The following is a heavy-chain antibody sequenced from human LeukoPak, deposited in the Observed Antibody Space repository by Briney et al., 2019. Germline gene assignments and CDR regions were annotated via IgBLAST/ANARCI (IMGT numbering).Heavy chain of an antibody. J-gene: IGHJ5*02. D-gene: IGHD3-22*01. CDR1: GGTFSSYA. CDR3: ARENYYYDSSGYYDGWFDP. V-gene: IGHV1-69*04. Sequence: GSSVKVSCKASGGTFSSYAISWVRQAPGQGLEWMGRIIPILGIANYAQKFQGRVTITADKSTSTAYMEPSSLRSEDTAVYYCARENYYYDSSGYYDGWFDPWGQGTLVTVSS. CDR2: IIPILGIA.